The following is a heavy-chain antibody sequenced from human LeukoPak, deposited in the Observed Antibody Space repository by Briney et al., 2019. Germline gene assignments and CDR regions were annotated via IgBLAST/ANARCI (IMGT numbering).Heavy chain of an antibody. CDR3: AKNSPKPAGTYFQH. Sequence: GGSLRLSCAASGFAFSTHTMTWVRLAPAPGKGLEWVSTITTSSATYHADSLKGRFTISRDNSKNTLYLQINSLRAEDTAVYYCAKNSPKPAGTYFQHCGQGTLVTVSS. D-gene: IGHD2-2*01. V-gene: IGHV3-23*01. J-gene: IGHJ1*01. CDR1: GFAFSTHT. CDR2: ITTSSAT.